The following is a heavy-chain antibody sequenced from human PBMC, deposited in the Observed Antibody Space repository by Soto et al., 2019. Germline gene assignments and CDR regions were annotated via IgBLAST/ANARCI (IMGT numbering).Heavy chain of an antibody. V-gene: IGHV1-18*04. CDR2: ISAYNGNT. Sequence: QVQLVQSGAEVKKPGASVKVSCKASGYTFTSYGISWVRQAPGQGLEWMGWISAYNGNTNYAQKLQGRVTMTTDTSTSTAYMELRSLRSDDTAVYYCAREIQYHNPVEYYYYGMDVWGQGTTVTVSS. D-gene: IGHD4-4*01. CDR1: GYTFTSYG. CDR3: AREIQYHNPVEYYYYGMDV. J-gene: IGHJ6*02.